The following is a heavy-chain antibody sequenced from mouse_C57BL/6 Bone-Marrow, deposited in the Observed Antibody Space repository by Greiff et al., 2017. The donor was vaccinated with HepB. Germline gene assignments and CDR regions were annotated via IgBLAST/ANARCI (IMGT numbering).Heavy chain of an antibody. CDR2: INPNNGGT. CDR1: GYTFTDYY. J-gene: IGHJ2*01. Sequence: EVQLQQSGPELVKPGASVKISCKASGYTFTDYYMNWVKQSHGKSLEWIGDINPNNGGTSYNQKFKGKATLTVDKSSSTAYMELRSLTSEDSAVYYCAYYYGSTHGVDYWGQGTTLTVSS. V-gene: IGHV1-26*01. D-gene: IGHD1-1*01. CDR3: AYYYGSTHGVDY.